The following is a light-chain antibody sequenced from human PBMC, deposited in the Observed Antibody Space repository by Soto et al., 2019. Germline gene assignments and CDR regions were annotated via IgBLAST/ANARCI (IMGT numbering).Light chain of an antibody. CDR3: QQYNSYPCT. CDR2: KAS. V-gene: IGKV1-5*03. Sequence: DIQMNHSPSTLSASVGDRVTITCRASQSISSWLAWYQQKPGKAPKLLIYKASSLESGVPSRFSGSGSGTEFTLTISSLQPDDFATYYCQQYNSYPCTFGQGTKVDIK. CDR1: QSISSW. J-gene: IGKJ1*01.